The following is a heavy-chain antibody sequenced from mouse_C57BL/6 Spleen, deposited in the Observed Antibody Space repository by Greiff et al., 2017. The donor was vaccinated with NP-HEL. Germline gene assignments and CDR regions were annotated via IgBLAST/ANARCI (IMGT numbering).Heavy chain of an antibody. J-gene: IGHJ2*01. CDR1: GYAFSSYW. CDR2: IYPGDGDT. Sequence: QVQLQQSGAELVKPGASVKISCKASGYAFSSYWMNWVKQRPGKGLEWIGQIYPGDGDTNYNGKFKGKATLTADKSSSTAYMQLSSLTSEDAAVYFCARDDYDGLHFDYWGQGTTLTVSS. D-gene: IGHD2-4*01. V-gene: IGHV1-80*01. CDR3: ARDDYDGLHFDY.